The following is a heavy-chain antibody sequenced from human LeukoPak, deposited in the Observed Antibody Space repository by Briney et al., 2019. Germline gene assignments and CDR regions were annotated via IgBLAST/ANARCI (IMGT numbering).Heavy chain of an antibody. CDR2: INPDSGGT. V-gene: IGHV1-2*02. Sequence: ASVKVSCKASGYTFTDYYMHWVRQAPGQGLEWMGWINPDSGGTNYAQTFQGRVTMTRATSISTAYMELSRLRSENTAEYDWARGAYDAGGWFSYWGQGTLVTVSS. J-gene: IGHJ4*02. CDR3: ARGAYDAGGWFSY. D-gene: IGHD2-15*01. CDR1: GYTFTDYY.